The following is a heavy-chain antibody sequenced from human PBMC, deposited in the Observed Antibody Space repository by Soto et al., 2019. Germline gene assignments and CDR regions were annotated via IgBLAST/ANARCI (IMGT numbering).Heavy chain of an antibody. CDR1: GFTVSSHA. Sequence: GGSLRLSCEGSGFTVSSHAMTWIRQAPGKGPEWVSTVTADGGTYYADSVKGRFTISRDDSKNTLYLQMNSLKTEDTAVYYCMCVSTSALGYYYYGMDVWGQGTTVTVSS. D-gene: IGHD2-2*01. V-gene: IGHV3-23*01. CDR2: VTADGGT. J-gene: IGHJ6*02. CDR3: MCVSTSALGYYYYGMDV.